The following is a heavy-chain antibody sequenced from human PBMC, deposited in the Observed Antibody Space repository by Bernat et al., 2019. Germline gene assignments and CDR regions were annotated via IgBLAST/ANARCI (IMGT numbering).Heavy chain of an antibody. J-gene: IGHJ6*02. D-gene: IGHD6-19*01. CDR1: GFTFSSYA. CDR3: ARDLAVAGKIEDYYYYYGMDV. Sequence: EVQLLESGGGLVQPGGSLRLSCAASGFTFSSYAMSWVRQAPGKGLEWVSAISGSGGSTYYADSVKGRFTISRDNAKNTLYLQMNSLRAEDTAVYYCARDLAVAGKIEDYYYYYGMDVWGQGTTVTVSS. CDR2: ISGSGGST. V-gene: IGHV3-23*01.